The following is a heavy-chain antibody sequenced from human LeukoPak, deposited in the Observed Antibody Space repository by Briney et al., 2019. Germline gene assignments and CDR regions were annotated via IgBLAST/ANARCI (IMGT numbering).Heavy chain of an antibody. J-gene: IGHJ4*02. CDR3: ARLLGEATICDL. D-gene: IGHD3-16*01. CDR1: GFTFNRHW. CDR2: INQDGSVK. V-gene: IGHV3-7*01. Sequence: PGGSLRLSCAASGFTFNRHWMSWVRQAPGKGLDWVATINQDGSVKHYVDSVKGRFIISRDNAKKSLSLQMNSLRVDDTATYYCARLLGEATICDLWGQGTPVTVSS.